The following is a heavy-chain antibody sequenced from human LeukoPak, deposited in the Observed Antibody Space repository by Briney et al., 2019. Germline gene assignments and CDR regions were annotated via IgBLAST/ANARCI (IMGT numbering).Heavy chain of an antibody. D-gene: IGHD1-1*01. CDR1: GFTFRSYS. V-gene: IGHV3-48*01. J-gene: IGHJ4*02. CDR3: ARALPSTRRTPEN. Sequence: PGGSLRLSCAASGFTFRSYSMNWVRQAPGKGLEWVSYIGTSSSTVYYADSVQGRFVISRDNAKNSLYLQMNSLTVEDTAVYYCARALPSTRRTPENWGQGILVTVSS. CDR2: IGTSSSTV.